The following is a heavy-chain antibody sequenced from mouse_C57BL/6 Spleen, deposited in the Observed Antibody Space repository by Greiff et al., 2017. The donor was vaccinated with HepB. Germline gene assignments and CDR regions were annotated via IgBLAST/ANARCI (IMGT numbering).Heavy chain of an antibody. CDR3: ATNYGSSYVPFAY. CDR2: IHPNSGST. CDR1: GYTFTSYW. J-gene: IGHJ3*01. D-gene: IGHD1-1*01. Sequence: VQLQQPGAELVKPGASVKLSCKASGYTFTSYWMHWVKQRPGQGLEWIGMIHPNSGSTNYNEKFKSKATLTVDKSSSTAYMQLSSLTSEDSAVYYCATNYGSSYVPFAYWGQGTLVTVSA. V-gene: IGHV1-64*01.